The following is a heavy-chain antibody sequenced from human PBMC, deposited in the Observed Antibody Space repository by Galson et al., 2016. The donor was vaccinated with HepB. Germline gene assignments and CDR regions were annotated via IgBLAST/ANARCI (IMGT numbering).Heavy chain of an antibody. CDR1: GFSLSGYS. CDR2: ISGSGGST. CDR3: AKGGEWLLYFDY. J-gene: IGHJ4*02. Sequence: SLRLSCAASGFSLSGYSMNWVRQAPGKGLEWVSAISGSGGSTYYADSVKGRFTISRDNSKNTLYPQMNSLRAEDTAVYYCAKGGEWLLYFDYWGQGTLVTVSS. D-gene: IGHD3-3*01. V-gene: IGHV3-23*01.